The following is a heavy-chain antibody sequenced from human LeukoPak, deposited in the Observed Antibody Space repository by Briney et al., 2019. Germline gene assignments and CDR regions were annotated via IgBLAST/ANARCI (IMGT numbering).Heavy chain of an antibody. CDR3: ARDMVRGVIIRGPVDY. V-gene: IGHV3-21*01. CDR2: ISSSSSYI. CDR1: GFTFSSYS. J-gene: IGHJ4*02. Sequence: PGGSLRLSCAASGFTFSSYSMNWVRQAPGKGLEWVSSISSSSSYIYYADSVKGRFTISRDNAKNSLYLQMNSLRAEDTAVYYCARDMVRGVIIRGPVDYWGQGTLVTVSS. D-gene: IGHD3-10*01.